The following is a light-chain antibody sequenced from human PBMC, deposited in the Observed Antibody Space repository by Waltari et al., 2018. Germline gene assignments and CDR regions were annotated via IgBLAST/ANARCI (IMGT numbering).Light chain of an antibody. CDR1: SGGFGGYNY. CDR3: SSYAGSNSFDVV. CDR2: EVS. V-gene: IGLV2-8*01. J-gene: IGLJ2*01. Sequence: QSALTQPPAASGPPGQTVTISCTGTSGGFGGYNYVSWYPQHPRNPPELMIFEVSKRPSGAPDRFSGSKSGNTASLTVSGLQAEDEADYYCSSYAGSNSFDVVFGGGTKLTVL.